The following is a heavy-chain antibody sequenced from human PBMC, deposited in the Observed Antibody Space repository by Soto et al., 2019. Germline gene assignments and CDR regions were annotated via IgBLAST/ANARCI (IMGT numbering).Heavy chain of an antibody. CDR2: VIPLLNTA. J-gene: IGHJ6*02. D-gene: IGHD6-19*01. CDR1: GGTFSSYT. V-gene: IGHV1-69*08. CDR3: VRDENSSGWLDYYYYGMDV. Sequence: QFQLVQSGAEVRKPGSSVKVSCTASGGTFSSYTFSWVRQAPGQGLEWMGRVIPLLNTANYAQKFQGRVTMTADQSTSPAYMELTSLTSEDTAVYYCVRDENSSGWLDYYYYGMDVGGQGTTVTVSS.